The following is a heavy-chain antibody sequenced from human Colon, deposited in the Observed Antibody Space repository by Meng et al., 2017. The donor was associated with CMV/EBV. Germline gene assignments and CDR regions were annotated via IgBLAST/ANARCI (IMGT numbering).Heavy chain of an antibody. J-gene: IGHJ4*02. Sequence: QVLLGESGTVVKAPGALVLVSCMSSGYTWDSSGINGVRHAPGRGLEWMGWISGSTGYTNRAQKFQGRVTMTTDTSTSTAYLELTSLTSNDTAVYYCARGRPNASGVLDYWGQGTLVTVSS. CDR1: GYTWDSSG. D-gene: IGHD3-10*01. CDR3: ARGRPNASGVLDY. V-gene: IGHV1-18*01. CDR2: ISGSTGYT.